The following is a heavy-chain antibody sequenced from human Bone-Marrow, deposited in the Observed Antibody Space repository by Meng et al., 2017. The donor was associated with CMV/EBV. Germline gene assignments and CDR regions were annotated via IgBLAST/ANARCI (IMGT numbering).Heavy chain of an antibody. D-gene: IGHD3-22*01. Sequence: GESLKISCAACGFTFSSYDMHWVRQATGKGLEWVSAIGTAGDTYYPGSVKGQFTISRENAKNSLYLQMNSLRAEDTAVYYCARVYRGYTYEYFDSWGQGTLVTVSS. CDR3: ARVYRGYTYEYFDS. CDR1: GFTFSSYD. CDR2: IGTAGDT. J-gene: IGHJ4*02. V-gene: IGHV3-13*03.